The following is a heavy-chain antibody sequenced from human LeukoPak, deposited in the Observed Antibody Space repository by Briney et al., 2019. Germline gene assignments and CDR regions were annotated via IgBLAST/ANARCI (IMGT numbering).Heavy chain of an antibody. CDR3: AKDESLRGSYYLFDY. J-gene: IGHJ4*02. D-gene: IGHD1-26*01. CDR2: ISGSGGST. CDR1: GFTFSSYA. V-gene: IGHV3-23*01. Sequence: GGSLRFSGAASGFTFSSYAMSWVRQAPGKGWEWASAISGSGGSTYYADSVKGRFTISRDNSKNTLYLQMNSLRAEDTAVYYCAKDESLRGSYYLFDYWGQGTLVTVSS.